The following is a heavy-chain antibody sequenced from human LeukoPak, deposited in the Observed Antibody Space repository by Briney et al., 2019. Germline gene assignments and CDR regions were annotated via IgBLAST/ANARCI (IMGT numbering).Heavy chain of an antibody. CDR2: ISNSGTT. CDR3: ARGVVVTSSPDAFDI. Sequence: SQTLSLTCAVSGDSVSSGGYYWTWIRQHPGKGLEWIGYISNSGTTSYNPSLKSRVSISVDTSNNQFSLRLSSVTAADTAVYYCARGVVVTSSPDAFDIWGQGTMVTVSS. V-gene: IGHV4-31*11. D-gene: IGHD2-21*02. J-gene: IGHJ3*02. CDR1: GDSVSSGGYY.